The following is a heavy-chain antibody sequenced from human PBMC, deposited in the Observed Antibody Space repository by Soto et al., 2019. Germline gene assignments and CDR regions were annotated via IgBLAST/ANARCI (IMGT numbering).Heavy chain of an antibody. CDR2: ISSSSGYI. CDR3: ARAQYCSSTSCYTGGAFDI. J-gene: IGHJ3*02. Sequence: PGGSLRLSCAASGFTFSSYSMNWVRQAPGKGLEWVSSISSSSGYIYYADSVKGRFTISRDNAKNSRYLQMSSLRAEDTGVYYCARAQYCSSTSCYTGGAFDIWGQGTMGT. D-gene: IGHD2-2*02. CDR1: GFTFSSYS. V-gene: IGHV3-21*01.